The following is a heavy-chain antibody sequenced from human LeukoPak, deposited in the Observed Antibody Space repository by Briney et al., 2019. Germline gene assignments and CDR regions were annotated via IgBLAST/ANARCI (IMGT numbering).Heavy chain of an antibody. Sequence: SQTLSLTCTVSGGSISSGDYYWSWIRQPPGKGLEWIGYIYYSGSTYYNPSLKSRVTISVDTSKNQFSLKLSSVTAADTAVYYCARQIAVAGPILYFDYWGQGTLVTVSS. CDR2: IYYSGST. D-gene: IGHD6-19*01. J-gene: IGHJ4*02. CDR3: ARQIAVAGPILYFDY. V-gene: IGHV4-30-4*08. CDR1: GGSISSGDYY.